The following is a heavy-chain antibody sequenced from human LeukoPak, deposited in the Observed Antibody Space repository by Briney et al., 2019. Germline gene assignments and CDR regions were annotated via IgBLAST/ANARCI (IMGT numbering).Heavy chain of an antibody. D-gene: IGHD3-3*01. CDR1: GGSISSSSYY. CDR2: IYYSGST. J-gene: IGHJ4*02. Sequence: SETLSLTCTVSGGSISSSSYYWGWIRQPPGKGLEWIGSIYYSGSTYYNPSLKSRVTISVDTSKNQFSLKLSSVTAADTAVYYCARHYYDFWSGYYTGSDYWGQGTLVTVSS. V-gene: IGHV4-39*01. CDR3: ARHYYDFWSGYYTGSDY.